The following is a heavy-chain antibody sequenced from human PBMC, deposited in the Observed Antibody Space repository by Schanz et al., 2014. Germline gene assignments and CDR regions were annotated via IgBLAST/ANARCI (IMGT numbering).Heavy chain of an antibody. Sequence: EVQLLESGGGLVKPGGSLRLSCAASGFSVSTNYMSWARQAPGKGLEWISSLYINAGSTRYADSVKGRFFISRDSSKNTLFLQMNSLRADDTAIYFCARDEGRDGYNLAFDVWGQGTLVTVSS. V-gene: IGHV3-53*01. CDR1: GFSVSTNY. J-gene: IGHJ3*01. D-gene: IGHD2-21*01. CDR2: LYINAGST. CDR3: ARDEGRDGYNLAFDV.